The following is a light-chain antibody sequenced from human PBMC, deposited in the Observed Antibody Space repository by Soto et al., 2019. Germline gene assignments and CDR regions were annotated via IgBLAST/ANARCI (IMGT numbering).Light chain of an antibody. Sequence: DIQMTQSPSSVSASIGDRVTITCRASQIIGSWLAWYQQKPGKAPTLLIYAASSLQSGVPSRFSGSGSGTDFTLTIPGLQAEDSATYYCQQANSFPFTFGPGTKVDIK. CDR3: QQANSFPFT. V-gene: IGKV1-12*02. CDR2: AAS. CDR1: QIIGSW. J-gene: IGKJ3*01.